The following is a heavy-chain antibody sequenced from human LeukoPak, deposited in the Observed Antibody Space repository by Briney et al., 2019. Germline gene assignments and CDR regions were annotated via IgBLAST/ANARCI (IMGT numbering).Heavy chain of an antibody. D-gene: IGHD6-13*01. CDR1: GGTFGSYT. V-gene: IGHV1-69*02. CDR2: IIPILGIA. Sequence: VASVKVSCKASGGTFGSYTISWVRQAPGQGLEWMGRIIPILGIANYAQKFQGRVTITADKSTSTAYMELSSLRSEDTAVYYCARVTGIAAAGPFDYWGQGTLVTVSS. J-gene: IGHJ4*02. CDR3: ARVTGIAAAGPFDY.